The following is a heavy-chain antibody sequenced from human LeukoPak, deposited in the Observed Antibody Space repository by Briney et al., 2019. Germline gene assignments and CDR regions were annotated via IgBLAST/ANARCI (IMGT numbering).Heavy chain of an antibody. Sequence: GGSLRLSCAASGFTFSSYAMSWVRQAPGKGLEWVSGISGSGGTTYYADSVQGRFTISRDNSKNTLYLQMNSLRAEDTAVYYCANEGKVGRRYYGSGSYWHAFDIWGQGTMVTVSS. CDR3: ANEGKVGRRYYGSGSYWHAFDI. D-gene: IGHD3-10*01. J-gene: IGHJ3*02. CDR2: ISGSGGTT. V-gene: IGHV3-23*01. CDR1: GFTFSSYA.